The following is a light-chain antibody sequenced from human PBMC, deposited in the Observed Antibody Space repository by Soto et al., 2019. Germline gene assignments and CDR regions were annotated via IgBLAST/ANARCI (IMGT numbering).Light chain of an antibody. J-gene: IGKJ1*01. CDR2: KAS. CDR3: QHYNSYSEA. V-gene: IGKV1-5*03. Sequence: DIPMTQSPSTLSASVGDIVTITYRASQTISSWLAWYQKKPGKAPKLLIYKASTLKSGVPSRFSGSGSGTECTLTISSLQPDDVATYYCQHYNSYSEAFGQGTKVDI. CDR1: QTISSW.